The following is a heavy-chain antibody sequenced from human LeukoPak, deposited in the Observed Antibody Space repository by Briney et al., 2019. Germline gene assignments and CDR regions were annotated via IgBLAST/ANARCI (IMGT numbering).Heavy chain of an antibody. Sequence: SETLSLTCTVSRGSISSSSSFWGWVRQPPGKGLEWIGSIYHSGSTYYHPSLTTRVTISLEMSKHQFSLNLTSVTAADTAVYYCASNTGTVFDYWGQGALVTVSS. D-gene: IGHD7-27*01. V-gene: IGHV4-39*07. CDR3: ASNTGTVFDY. CDR2: IYHSGST. CDR1: RGSISSSSSF. J-gene: IGHJ4*02.